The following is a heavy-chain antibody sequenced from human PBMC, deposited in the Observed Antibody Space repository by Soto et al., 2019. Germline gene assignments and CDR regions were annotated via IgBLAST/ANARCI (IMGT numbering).Heavy chain of an antibody. D-gene: IGHD2-2*01. CDR1: GFTISNYG. CDR2: ISYDGTIA. CDR3: ATTRVGPCSSSICFSGIFDGMDV. Sequence: GGSLRLSCAASGFTISNYGMHWVRQAPGKGLEWVAVISYDGTIAYYADSVKGRFTISRDNSKNTLYLQMNSLRTEDTAVYYCATTRVGPCSSSICFSGIFDGMDVWGQGTTVTVSS. V-gene: IGHV3-30-3*01. J-gene: IGHJ6*02.